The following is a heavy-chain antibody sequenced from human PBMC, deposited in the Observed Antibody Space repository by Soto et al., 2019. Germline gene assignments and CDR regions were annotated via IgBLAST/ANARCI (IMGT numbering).Heavy chain of an antibody. Sequence: HPGGSLRLSCAASGFTFGRYAMSWVRQAPGKGLEWVSVVSGSGGSTYYAGSVKGRFTISRDNSKNTLYLQMNSLRAEDTAVYYCARDLVELAGFYNILTGNYGPTLGYWGQGTLVTVSS. D-gene: IGHD3-9*01. CDR2: VSGSGGST. J-gene: IGHJ4*02. CDR1: GFTFGRYA. CDR3: ARDLVELAGFYNILTGNYGPTLGY. V-gene: IGHV3-23*01.